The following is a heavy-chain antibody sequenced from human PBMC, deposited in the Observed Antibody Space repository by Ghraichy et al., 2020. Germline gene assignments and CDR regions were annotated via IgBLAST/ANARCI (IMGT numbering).Heavy chain of an antibody. J-gene: IGHJ4*02. CDR3: ARGRRFQKYYFDY. D-gene: IGHD3-3*01. CDR2: INHSGST. CDR1: GGSFSGYY. V-gene: IGHV4-34*01. Sequence: SETLSLTCAVYGGSFSGYYWSWIRQPPGKGLEWIGEINHSGSTNYNPSLKSRVTISVDTSKNQFSLKLSSVTAADTAVYYCARGRRFQKYYFDYWGQGTLVTVSS.